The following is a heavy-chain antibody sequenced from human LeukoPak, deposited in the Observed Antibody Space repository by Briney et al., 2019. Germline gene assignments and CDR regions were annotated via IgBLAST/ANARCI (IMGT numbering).Heavy chain of an antibody. V-gene: IGHV3-23*01. CDR3: AKDDVVAGTDFDY. J-gene: IGHJ4*02. D-gene: IGHD6-19*01. CDR1: GFTFSSYA. CDR2: ISGSGGST. Sequence: GGSLRLSCAASGFTFSSYAMSWVRQARGKGLEWVSAISGSGGSTYYADAVKGRFTISRDNSKNTLYLQMNSLRAEDTAVYYCAKDDVVAGTDFDYWGQGTLVTVSS.